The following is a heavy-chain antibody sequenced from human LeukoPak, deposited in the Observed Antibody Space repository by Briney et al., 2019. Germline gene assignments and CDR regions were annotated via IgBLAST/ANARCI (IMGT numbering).Heavy chain of an antibody. CDR1: GFIFCNYW. CDR2: INSDGSSR. D-gene: IGHD2-2*01. CDR3: TTDIVVVPAAMTARDY. J-gene: IGHJ4*02. V-gene: IGHV3-74*01. Sequence: PGGSLRLSCAASGFIFCNYWMHWVRQAPGKGLVWVSRINSDGSSRNYADSVKGRFTISRDNAKNTLYLQMNSLRAEDTAVYYCTTDIVVVPAAMTARDYWGQGTLVTVSS.